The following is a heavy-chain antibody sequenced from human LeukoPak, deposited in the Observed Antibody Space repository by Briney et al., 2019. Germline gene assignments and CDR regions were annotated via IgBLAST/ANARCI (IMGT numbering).Heavy chain of an antibody. V-gene: IGHV3-30*02. CDR3: AKGGYYYDSSGYYDY. J-gene: IGHJ4*02. CDR1: GFTFSSYE. CDR2: IRYDGSNK. D-gene: IGHD3-22*01. Sequence: QAGGSLRLSCAASGFTFSSYEMNWVRQAPGKGLEWVAFIRYDGSNKYYADSVKGRFTISRDNSKNTLYLQMNSLRAEDTAVYYCAKGGYYYDSSGYYDYWGQGTLVTVSS.